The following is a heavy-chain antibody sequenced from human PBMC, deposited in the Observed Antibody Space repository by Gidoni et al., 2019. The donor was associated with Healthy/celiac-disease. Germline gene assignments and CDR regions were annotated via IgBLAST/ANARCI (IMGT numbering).Heavy chain of an antibody. CDR3: ASRHVLRFLEWLSHDAFDI. D-gene: IGHD3-3*01. Sequence: EVQLVESGGGLVQPGGSLRLSCAASGFTFSSYAMNWVRQAPGKGLEWVSYISSSGSTIYYADSVKGRFTISRDNAKNSLYLQMNSLRAEDTAVYYCASRHVLRFLEWLSHDAFDIWGQGTMVTVSS. CDR1: GFTFSSYA. V-gene: IGHV3-48*03. CDR2: ISSSGSTI. J-gene: IGHJ3*02.